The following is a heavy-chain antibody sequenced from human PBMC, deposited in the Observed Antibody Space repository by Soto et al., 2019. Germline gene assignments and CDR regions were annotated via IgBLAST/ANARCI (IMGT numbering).Heavy chain of an antibody. CDR2: IVPMFGTA. J-gene: IGHJ5*02. V-gene: IGHV1-69*13. D-gene: IGHD3-10*01. CDR1: GGTFSSYA. Sequence: SVKVSCKASGGTFSSYAISWVRQAPGQGLEWMGGIVPMFGTAKYAQKFQGRVTITANESTSTAYMELSSLRSEDTAVYYCAREFQSVGFGSYLFDPWGQGTLVTVSS. CDR3: AREFQSVGFGSYLFDP.